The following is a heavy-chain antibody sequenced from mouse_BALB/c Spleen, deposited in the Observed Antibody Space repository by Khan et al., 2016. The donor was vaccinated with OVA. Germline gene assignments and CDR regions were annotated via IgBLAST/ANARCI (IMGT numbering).Heavy chain of an antibody. D-gene: IGHD1-2*01. Sequence: QVQLQQPGAELVRPGASVKLSCKASGYSFTSYWMNWVKQRPGQGLEWIGIIHPSDSETRLNQKFKDKATLTVDKSSSTAYMQLSSPTSEDSVVYYCARGNTASYWYFDVCGAGTTVTVSS. J-gene: IGHJ1*01. CDR1: GYSFTSYW. CDR2: IHPSDSET. CDR3: ARGNTASYWYFDV. V-gene: IGHV1-61*01.